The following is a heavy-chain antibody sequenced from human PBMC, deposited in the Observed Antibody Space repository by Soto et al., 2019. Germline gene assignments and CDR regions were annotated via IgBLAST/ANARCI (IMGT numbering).Heavy chain of an antibody. CDR3: ARSSYYYDSSGYLFSSGAFDI. Sequence: QLQLQESGSGLVKPSQTLSLTCAVSGGSISSGGYSWSWLRQPPGKGLEWIGYIYHRWSTYYNPSLKSRVTISVDRSKNQFSLKLSSVTAADTAVYYCARSSYYYDSSGYLFSSGAFDIWGQGTMVTVSS. CDR1: GGSISSGGYS. CDR2: IYHRWST. D-gene: IGHD3-22*01. J-gene: IGHJ3*02. V-gene: IGHV4-30-2*01.